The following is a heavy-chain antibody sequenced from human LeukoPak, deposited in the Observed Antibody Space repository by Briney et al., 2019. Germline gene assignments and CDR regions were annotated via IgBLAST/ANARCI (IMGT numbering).Heavy chain of an antibody. CDR3: ARARDDSSGYHALGFDAFDI. J-gene: IGHJ3*02. V-gene: IGHV1-69*13. D-gene: IGHD3-22*01. CDR1: GGTFSSYA. CDR2: IIPIFGTA. Sequence: SVKVSCKASGGTFSSYAISWVRQAPGQGLEWMGGIIPIFGTANYAQKFQGRVTITADESTSAAYMELSSLRSEDTAVYYCARARDDSSGYHALGFDAFDIWGQGTMVTVSS.